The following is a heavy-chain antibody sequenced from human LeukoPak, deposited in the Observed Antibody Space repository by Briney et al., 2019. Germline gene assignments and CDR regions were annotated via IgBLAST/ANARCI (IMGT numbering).Heavy chain of an antibody. CDR2: ISDSGGRT. V-gene: IGHV3-23*01. CDR1: GFTFSSYS. D-gene: IGHD4-17*01. Sequence: GGSLRLSCAASGFTFSSYSMNWVRQAPGKGLEWVSSISDSGGRTFSADSVKGRFTISRDNSKNTLYLQMNSLRAEDTAVYYCGKDPNGDYVGAFDMWGQGTMVTVSP. CDR3: GKDPNGDYVGAFDM. J-gene: IGHJ3*02.